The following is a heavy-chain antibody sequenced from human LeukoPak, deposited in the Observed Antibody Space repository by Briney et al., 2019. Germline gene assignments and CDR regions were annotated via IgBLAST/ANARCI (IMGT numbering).Heavy chain of an antibody. Sequence: SETLSLTCTVSGGSISSSSYYWGWIRQPPGKGLEWIGSIYYSGSTYYNPSLKSRVTISVDTSKNQFSLKLSSVTAADTAVYYCARHSLAVTSYFDYWGQGTLVTVSS. CDR1: GGSISSSSYY. CDR2: IYYSGST. V-gene: IGHV4-39*01. CDR3: ARHSLAVTSYFDY. D-gene: IGHD4-17*01. J-gene: IGHJ4*02.